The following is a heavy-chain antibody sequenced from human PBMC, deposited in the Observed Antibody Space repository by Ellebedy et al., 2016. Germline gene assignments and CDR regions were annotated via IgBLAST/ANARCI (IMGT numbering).Heavy chain of an antibody. CDR3: ARDCWIAAAGYE. CDR1: GGSISSSSYY. Sequence: SETLSLXXTVSGGSISSSSYYWGWIRQPPGKGLEWIGSIYYSGSTYYNPSLKSRVTISVDTSKNQFSLKLSSVTAADTAVSYCARDCWIAAAGYEWGQGTLVTVSS. J-gene: IGHJ4*02. CDR2: IYYSGST. D-gene: IGHD6-13*01. V-gene: IGHV4-39*07.